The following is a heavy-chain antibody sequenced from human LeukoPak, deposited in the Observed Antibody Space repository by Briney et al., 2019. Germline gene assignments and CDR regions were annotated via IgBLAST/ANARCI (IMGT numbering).Heavy chain of an antibody. CDR3: ARLPIGAVAGTRGYYFDY. V-gene: IGHV6-1*01. J-gene: IGHJ4*02. CDR1: GDSVSSNSAA. CDR2: TYYRSKWYN. D-gene: IGHD6-19*01. Sequence: SQTLSLTCAISGDSVSSNSAAWNWIRQSPSRGLEWLGRTYYRSKWYNDYAVSVKSRITINPDTSKNQFSLQLSSVSPEDTAVYYCARLPIGAVAGTRGYYFDYWGQGTLVTVSS.